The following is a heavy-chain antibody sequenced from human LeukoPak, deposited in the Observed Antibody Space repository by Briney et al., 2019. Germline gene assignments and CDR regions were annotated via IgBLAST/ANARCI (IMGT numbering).Heavy chain of an antibody. CDR1: GFTFSDYY. V-gene: IGHV3-11*03. CDR2: ITGSSGNT. CDR3: ARRGYCSSTRCYACYYGMDV. Sequence: GGSLSLSCAASGFTFSDYYMSWIRQAPGKGLEWVSYITGSSGNTNYADSVKGRFTISRDNAKNSLYLQINSLRAEDTAVYYCARRGYCSSTRCYACYYGMDVWGQGTTVTVSS. J-gene: IGHJ6*02. D-gene: IGHD2-2*01.